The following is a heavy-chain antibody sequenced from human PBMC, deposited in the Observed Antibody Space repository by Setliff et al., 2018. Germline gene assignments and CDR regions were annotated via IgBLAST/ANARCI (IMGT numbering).Heavy chain of an antibody. CDR3: ARDSNYEGAYDF. V-gene: IGHV5-51*01. D-gene: IGHD4-4*01. CDR2: IYPGDSDT. CDR1: GYNFTSYW. J-gene: IGHJ4*02. Sequence: GESLKISCQGSGYNFTSYWIGWVRQMPGKGLEWMGVIYPGDSDTRYSPSFQGQVTISADKSISTAYLQWSSVKASDTAMYYCARDSNYEGAYDFWGQGTLVTVSS.